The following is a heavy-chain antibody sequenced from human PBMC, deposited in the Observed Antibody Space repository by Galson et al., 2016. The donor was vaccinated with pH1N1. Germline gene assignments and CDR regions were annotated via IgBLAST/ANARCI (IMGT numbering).Heavy chain of an antibody. CDR3: SCSTTSHFFDL. CDR2: INPNSGGT. Sequence: SVKVSCKASGYTFTDTYMHWVRQAPGQGLEWMGWINPNSGGTKYAQNFEGRVTMTRDTSIRTAYMELSRLRSDDTAVYYCSCSTTSHFFDLWGRGILVTVSS. CDR1: GYTFTDTY. V-gene: IGHV1-2*02. D-gene: IGHD5/OR15-5a*01. J-gene: IGHJ2*01.